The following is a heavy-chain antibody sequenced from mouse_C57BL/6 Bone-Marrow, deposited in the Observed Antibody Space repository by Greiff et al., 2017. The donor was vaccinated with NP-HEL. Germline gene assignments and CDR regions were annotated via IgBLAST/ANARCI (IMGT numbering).Heavy chain of an antibody. CDR3: ARQAPNWAPYAMDY. V-gene: IGHV7-3*01. J-gene: IGHJ4*01. D-gene: IGHD4-1*02. CDR1: GFTFTDYY. Sequence: DVMLVESGGGLVQPGGSLSLSCAASGFTFTDYYMSWVRQPPGKALEWLGFIRNKANGYTTEYSASVKGRFTISRDNSQSILYLQMNALRAEDSATYYCARQAPNWAPYAMDYWGQGTSVTVSS. CDR2: IRNKANGYTT.